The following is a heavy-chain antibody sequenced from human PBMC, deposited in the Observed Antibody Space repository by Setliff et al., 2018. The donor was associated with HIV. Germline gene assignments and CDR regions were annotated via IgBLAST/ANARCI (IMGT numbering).Heavy chain of an antibody. Sequence: PGESLKISCAASGFTGSSYWMQWVGQAPGKGMGWVSRINNDGGTSYADSVKCRFTISRDNAKNSLYLQMNSLRAEDMALYYCAKDMFATRQFLDGGDAFDIWGQGTMVTVSS. D-gene: IGHD3-3*01. CDR1: GFTGSSYW. J-gene: IGHJ3*02. V-gene: IGHV3-74*01. CDR3: AKDMFATRQFLDGGDAFDI. CDR2: INNDGGT.